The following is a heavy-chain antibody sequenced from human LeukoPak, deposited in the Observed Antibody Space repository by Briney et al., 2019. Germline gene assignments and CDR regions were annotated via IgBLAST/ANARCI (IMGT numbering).Heavy chain of an antibody. V-gene: IGHV3-48*03. CDR2: ISSSGSTI. CDR3: AKDSSNWSPLPQDYMGL. Sequence: GGSLRLSCAASGFTFSSYEMNWVRQAPGKGLEWVSYISSSGSTIYYADSVKGRFTISRDNSKNTLYLQMNSLRAEDTAVYYCAKDSSNWSPLPQDYMGLLGKGT. CDR1: GFTFSSYE. D-gene: IGHD6-13*01. J-gene: IGHJ6*03.